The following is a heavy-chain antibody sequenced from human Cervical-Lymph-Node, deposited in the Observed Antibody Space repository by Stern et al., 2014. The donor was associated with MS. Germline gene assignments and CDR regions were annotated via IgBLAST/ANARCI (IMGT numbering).Heavy chain of an antibody. J-gene: IGHJ4*02. D-gene: IGHD3-3*01. CDR3: ARVSYDFWSGYYPFDY. Sequence: QVQLQESGPGLVKPSQTLSLTCTVSGGSISSGGYYWSWIRQHPGKGLEWIGYIYCSGSTYYNPSRKSRVTISVDTSKNQFSLKLSSVTAADTAVYYCARVSYDFWSGYYPFDYWGQGTLVTVSS. CDR1: GGSISSGGYY. CDR2: IYCSGST. V-gene: IGHV4-31*03.